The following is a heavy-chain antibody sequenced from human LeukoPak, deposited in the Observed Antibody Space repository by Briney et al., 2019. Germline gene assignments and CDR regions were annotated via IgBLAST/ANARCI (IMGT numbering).Heavy chain of an antibody. Sequence: ASVKVSCKASGYTFTSYYMHWVRQAPGQGLEWMGIINPSGGSTSYAQKFQGRVTMTRDTSTSTVYMELSSLRSEDTAVYYCARDSSGIAAAGFSHNAFDIWGQGTVVTVSS. CDR1: GYTFTSYY. V-gene: IGHV1-46*01. CDR2: INPSGGST. D-gene: IGHD6-13*01. J-gene: IGHJ3*02. CDR3: ARDSSGIAAAGFSHNAFDI.